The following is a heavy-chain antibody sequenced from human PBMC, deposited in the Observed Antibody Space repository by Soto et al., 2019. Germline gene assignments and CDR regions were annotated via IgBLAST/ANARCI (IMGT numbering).Heavy chain of an antibody. V-gene: IGHV3-30-3*01. D-gene: IGHD6-13*01. CDR1: GFTFSSYA. CDR2: ISYDGSNK. J-gene: IGHJ2*01. Sequence: QVQLVECGGGVVQPGRSLRLSCAASGFTFSSYAMHWVRQAPGKGLEWVAVISYDGSNKYYADSVKGRLTISRDNSKNTLYMQMNSLRAEDTAVYYCARDLAAGMDWYFDLWGRGTLVTVSS. CDR3: ARDLAAGMDWYFDL.